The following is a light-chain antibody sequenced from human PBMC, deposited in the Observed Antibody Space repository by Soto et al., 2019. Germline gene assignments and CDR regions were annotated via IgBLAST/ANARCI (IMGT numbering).Light chain of an antibody. V-gene: IGKV3-15*01. CDR3: QQANSFPIT. CDR1: QGIGDT. Sequence: EVVMTQSPDTLSVSPGESVTLSCRASQGIGDTLAWYQHKPGQTPRLLIYDTSARATGVPARFSGSRSGPEFTHTISSLQPEDFATYYCQQANSFPITFGQGTRLEIK. J-gene: IGKJ5*01. CDR2: DTS.